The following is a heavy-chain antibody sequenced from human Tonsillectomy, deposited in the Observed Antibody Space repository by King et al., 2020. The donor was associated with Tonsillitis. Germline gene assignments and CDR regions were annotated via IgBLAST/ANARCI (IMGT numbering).Heavy chain of an antibody. CDR1: RFTFSSYA. D-gene: IGHD3-3*01. Sequence: LVESGGGLVQPGGSLRLSCAASRFTFSSYAMGWVRQAPGKGLEWVSGISGSGGSTYYADSVKGRFTISRDNSKNTLYLQMNGLRAEDTAVYYCAKDGNDDVWSGYYFDDWGQGTLVTVSS. J-gene: IGHJ4*02. V-gene: IGHV3-23*04. CDR3: AKDGNDDVWSGYYFDD. CDR2: ISGSGGST.